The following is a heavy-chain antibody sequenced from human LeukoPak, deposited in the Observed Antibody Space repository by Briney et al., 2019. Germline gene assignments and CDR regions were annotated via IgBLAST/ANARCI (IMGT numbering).Heavy chain of an antibody. CDR3: TTTRLVDAFYFDY. J-gene: IGHJ4*02. D-gene: IGHD2-2*01. CDR2: INSDGSRT. CDR1: GFTFSSYW. Sequence: PGGSLRLSCAASGFTFSSYWMHWVRQAPGKGLVWVSRINSDGSRTTYADAVKGRFTVSRDNAKNTLYLQMNSLRAEDTAVYYCTTTRLVDAFYFDYWGQGTLVTVSS. V-gene: IGHV3-74*01.